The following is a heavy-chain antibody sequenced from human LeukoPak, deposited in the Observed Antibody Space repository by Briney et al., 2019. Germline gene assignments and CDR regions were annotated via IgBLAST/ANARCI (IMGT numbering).Heavy chain of an antibody. CDR1: GYTLTELS. V-gene: IGHV1-24*01. CDR3: ATDGLPPRYYYDSSGYGFDY. Sequence: ASVKVSCKVSGYTLTELSMHWVRQAPGKGLEWMGGLDPEDGETIYAQKFQGRVTMTEDTSTDTAYMELSSLRSEDTAVYYCATDGLPPRYYYDSSGYGFDYWGQGALVTVSS. D-gene: IGHD3-22*01. J-gene: IGHJ4*02. CDR2: LDPEDGET.